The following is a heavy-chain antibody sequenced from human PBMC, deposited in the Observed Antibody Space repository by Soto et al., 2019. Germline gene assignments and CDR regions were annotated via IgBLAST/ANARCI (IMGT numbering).Heavy chain of an antibody. D-gene: IGHD2-2*01. V-gene: IGHV2-26*04. Sequence: HVTVKESGPVLVKPTETLTLTCTVSGFSLSNAGLGVSWIRQPPGKALEWLAHIFSNDEKSYSTSLKSRLTISKDTSKSQVVLTMTNMDPVDTATYYCASTYSTSWYWFDPWGQGTQVTVSS. CDR1: GFSLSNAGLG. J-gene: IGHJ5*02. CDR2: IFSNDEK. CDR3: ASTYSTSWYWFDP.